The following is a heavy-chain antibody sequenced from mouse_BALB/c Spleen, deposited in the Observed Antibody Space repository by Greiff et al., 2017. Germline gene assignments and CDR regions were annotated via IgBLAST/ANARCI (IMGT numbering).Heavy chain of an antibody. J-gene: IGHJ4*01. CDR1: GYTFTDYY. Sequence: LVESGAELARPGASVKLSCKASGYTFTDYYINWVKQRTGQGLEWIGEIYPGSGNTYYNEKFKGKATLTADKSSSTAYMQLSSLTSEDSAVYFCARGGGDDAMDYWGQGTSVTVSS. CDR3: ARGGGDDAMDY. CDR2: IYPGSGNT. V-gene: IGHV1-77*01.